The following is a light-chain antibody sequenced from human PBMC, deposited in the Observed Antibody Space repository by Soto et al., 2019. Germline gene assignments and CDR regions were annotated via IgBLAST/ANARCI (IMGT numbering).Light chain of an antibody. CDR1: QSISDT. J-gene: IGKJ1*01. CDR3: QQYNNWPWT. V-gene: IGKV3-15*01. CDR2: SAS. Sequence: EKVLTQSPATLSGSARGRATLSCRASQSISDTLAWYQQKPGQAPRLLIYSASRGATGFPARFSGSVCGTDFNLTISSLQSEEFSVYYCQQYNNWPWTFCQGAMVDVK.